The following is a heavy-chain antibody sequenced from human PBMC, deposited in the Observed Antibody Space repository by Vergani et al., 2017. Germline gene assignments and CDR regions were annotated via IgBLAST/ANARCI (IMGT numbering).Heavy chain of an antibody. CDR1: GFTFSNYG. J-gene: IGHJ6*02. Sequence: QVQLVESGGGVVQPGGSLRLSCAASGFTFSNYGMHWVRQAPGKGLEWVAFIRFDGTNKYYADSVKGRFTISRDNSKNTLYLQMNSLRTEDTAVFYCAKTVVPVTNPVQCYYYYGMDVWGQGTTVTVSS. CDR2: IRFDGTNK. V-gene: IGHV3-30*02. D-gene: IGHD2-2*01. CDR3: AKTVVPVTNPVQCYYYYGMDV.